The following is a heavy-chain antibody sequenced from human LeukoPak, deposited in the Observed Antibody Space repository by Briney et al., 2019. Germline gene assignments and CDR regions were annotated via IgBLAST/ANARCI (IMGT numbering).Heavy chain of an antibody. CDR3: ARDYVRTYYDFWSPTVYYMDV. CDR2: IYTSGST. Sequence: SETLSLTCTVSGGSISSYYWSWIRQPAGKGLEWIGRIYTSGSTNYNPSLESRVTMSVDTSKNQFSLKLSSVTAADTAVYYCARDYVRTYYDFWSPTVYYMDVWGKGTTVTVSS. V-gene: IGHV4-4*07. D-gene: IGHD3-3*01. J-gene: IGHJ6*03. CDR1: GGSISSYY.